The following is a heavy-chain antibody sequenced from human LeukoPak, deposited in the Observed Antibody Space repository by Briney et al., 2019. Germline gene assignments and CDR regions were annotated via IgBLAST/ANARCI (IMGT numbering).Heavy chain of an antibody. CDR3: AKMARSSRYYYFFMEV. Sequence: GGSLRLSCAASEVAFSRYAMSWVRQAPGKRLEWVSTISGSGNSTYYADSVKGRFTVSRDNSNDTMFLHLNTLRAEDTAIYYCAKMARSSRYYYFFMEVWGKGTAVTVSS. D-gene: IGHD6-6*01. J-gene: IGHJ6*03. CDR1: EVAFSRYA. CDR2: ISGSGNST. V-gene: IGHV3-23*01.